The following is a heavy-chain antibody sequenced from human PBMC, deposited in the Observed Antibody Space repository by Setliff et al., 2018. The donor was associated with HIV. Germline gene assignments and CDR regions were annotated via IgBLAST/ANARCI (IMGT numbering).Heavy chain of an antibody. CDR1: GGSFSDYY. CDR2: INHRGST. Sequence: PSETLSLTCAVYGGSFSDYYWTWIRQSPGKGLEWIGEINHRGSTNYNPSLKSRVTVSVDTSKNQFSPKLGSVTAADTAVYYCARESPSSSWFYFDFWGQGTLVTVS. D-gene: IGHD6-13*01. J-gene: IGHJ4*02. V-gene: IGHV4-34*01. CDR3: ARESPSSSWFYFDF.